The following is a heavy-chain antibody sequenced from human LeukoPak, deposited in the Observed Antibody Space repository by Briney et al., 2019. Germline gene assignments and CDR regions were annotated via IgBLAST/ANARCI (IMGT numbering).Heavy chain of an antibody. J-gene: IGHJ4*02. D-gene: IGHD4-17*01. CDR2: IRGDTST. CDR1: GFTASSTC. V-gene: IGHV3-66*04. CDR3: ARRRGGYGDGDFDY. Sequence: GGSLRLSCAASGFTASSTCIIWVRQAPGKGLECVSYIRGDTSTEYAEYVRGRFTISRDDAKNTVYLQMNSLRVEDTSVYYCARRRGGYGDGDFDYWGQGTLVTVSS.